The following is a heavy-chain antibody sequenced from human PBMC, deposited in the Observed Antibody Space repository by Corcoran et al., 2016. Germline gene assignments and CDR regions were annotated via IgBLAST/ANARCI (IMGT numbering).Heavy chain of an antibody. CDR3: AHRVVGSNIWNGGILSH. Sequence: QITLKESGPALVEPTQTLTLTCSFSGFSLTTYGVGVGWVRQPPGKAPEWLALIYWDDDRRYSPSLKTRLAITKDTSSNQVVLTMMNVDPMDTATYYCAHRVVGSNIWNGGILSHWGQGTLVTVSS. D-gene: IGHD6-13*01. V-gene: IGHV2-5*02. J-gene: IGHJ4*02. CDR2: IYWDDDR. CDR1: GFSLTTYGVG.